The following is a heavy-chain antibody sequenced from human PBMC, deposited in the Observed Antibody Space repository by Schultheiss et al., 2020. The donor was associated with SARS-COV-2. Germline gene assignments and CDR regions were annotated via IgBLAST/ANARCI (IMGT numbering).Heavy chain of an antibody. J-gene: IGHJ6*02. CDR2: ISGDGVST. CDR3: ARERMTYNGMDV. CDR1: GFTFSSYA. Sequence: GESLKISCAASGFTFSSYAMSWVRQAPGMGLEWVSGISGDGVSTYHADSVKGRFTISRDNAKNSLDLQMNSLRAEDTAVYYCARERMTYNGMDVWGQGTTVTVSS. V-gene: IGHV3-23*01. D-gene: IGHD3-16*01.